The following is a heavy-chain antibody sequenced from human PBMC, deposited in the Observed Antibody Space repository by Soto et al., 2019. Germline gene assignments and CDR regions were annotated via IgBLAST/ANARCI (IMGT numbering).Heavy chain of an antibody. CDR3: ARRVKDYYYYYGMDV. D-gene: IGHD4-4*01. V-gene: IGHV3-30-3*01. CDR2: ISYDGSNK. CDR1: GFTFSSYA. Sequence: QVQLVESGGGVVQPGRSPRLSCAASGFTFSSYAMHWVRQAPGKGLEWVAVISYDGSNKYYADSVKGRFTISRDNSKNTLYLQMNSLRAEDTAVYYCARRVKDYYYYYGMDVWGQGTTVTVSS. J-gene: IGHJ6*02.